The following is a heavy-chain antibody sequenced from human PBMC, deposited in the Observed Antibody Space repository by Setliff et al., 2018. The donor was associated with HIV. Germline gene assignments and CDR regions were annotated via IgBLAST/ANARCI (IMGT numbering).Heavy chain of an antibody. CDR1: GGSISSSNKY. CDR2: IHYSGST. Sequence: SETLSLTCTVSGGSISSSNKYWGWIRQPPGKGLEGIGSIHYSGSTYYNPSLKSRITISVDTSNNQFSLHLSSVTGADTAVYYCARSLLPSITVAGTMGYWGQGSRVTVS. D-gene: IGHD6-19*01. CDR3: ARSLLPSITVAGTMGY. J-gene: IGHJ4*02. V-gene: IGHV4-39*07.